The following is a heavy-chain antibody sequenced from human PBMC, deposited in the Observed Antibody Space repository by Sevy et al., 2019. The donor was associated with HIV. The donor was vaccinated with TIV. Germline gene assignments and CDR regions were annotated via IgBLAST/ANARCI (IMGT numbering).Heavy chain of an antibody. CDR1: GYTFTGYY. D-gene: IGHD4-17*01. V-gene: IGHV1-2*02. Sequence: ASVKVSCKASGYTFTGYYMHWVRQAPGQGLEWMGWINPNSGGTNYPQKFQGRVTMTRDTSISTAYMELSRLRSDDTAVYYCARAPLTTVVTRGKNWFDPWGQGTLVTVSS. CDR3: ARAPLTTVVTRGKNWFDP. J-gene: IGHJ5*02. CDR2: INPNSGGT.